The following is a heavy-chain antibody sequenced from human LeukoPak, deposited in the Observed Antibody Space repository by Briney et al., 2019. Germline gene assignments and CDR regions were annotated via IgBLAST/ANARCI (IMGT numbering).Heavy chain of an antibody. Sequence: SQTLSLTCTVSGGSISSGGYYWSWIRQHPGTGLEWIGYIYYSGSTYYNPSLKSRVTISVDTSKNQSSLKLSSVTAADTAVYYCARGDYGDDSPFDYWGQGTLVTVSS. V-gene: IGHV4-31*03. CDR1: GGSISSGGYY. CDR2: IYYSGST. CDR3: ARGDYGDDSPFDY. D-gene: IGHD4-17*01. J-gene: IGHJ4*02.